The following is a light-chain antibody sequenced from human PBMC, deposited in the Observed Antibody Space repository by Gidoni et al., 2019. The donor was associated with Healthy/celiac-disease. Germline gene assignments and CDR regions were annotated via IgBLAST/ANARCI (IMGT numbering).Light chain of an antibody. Sequence: DIQMTQSPSSLSASVGDRVTITCRASQGISNYLAWYQQKPGKVPKLLIYAASTLQSGVPSRFSGSRSGTDFTLTISSLQPEDVATYYCQKYNSAPPFTFXXXTKVDIK. CDR1: QGISNY. V-gene: IGKV1-27*01. CDR3: QKYNSAPPFT. CDR2: AAS. J-gene: IGKJ3*01.